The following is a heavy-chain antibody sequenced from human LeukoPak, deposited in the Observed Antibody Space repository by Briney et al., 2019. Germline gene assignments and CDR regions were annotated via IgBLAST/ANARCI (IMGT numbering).Heavy chain of an antibody. CDR3: ARDPGRGPLRGGYYG. V-gene: IGHV4-61*02. CDR1: GGSISSGSYY. CDR2: IYTSGST. D-gene: IGHD1-1*01. Sequence: SETLSLTCTVSGGSISSGSYYWSWIRQPAGKGLEWIGRIYTSGSTNYNPSLKSRVTISVDTSKNQFSLKLSSVTAADTAVYYCARDPGRGPLRGGYYG. J-gene: IGHJ6*01.